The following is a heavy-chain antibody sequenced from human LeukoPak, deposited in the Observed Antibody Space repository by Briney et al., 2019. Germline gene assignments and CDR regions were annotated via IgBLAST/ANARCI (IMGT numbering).Heavy chain of an antibody. CDR3: ARGGVNGVWGFYFDY. V-gene: IGHV3-30-3*01. J-gene: IGHJ4*02. CDR2: ISYDGSTN. D-gene: IGHD2-8*01. Sequence: GRSLRLSCAASGFTFSSYVMHWVRQAPGKGLEWVAVISYDGSTNYYEDSVKGRFTISRDSSKNTPYLQMNSLSAEDTAVYYCARGGVNGVWGFYFDYWGQGTLVTVSS. CDR1: GFTFSSYV.